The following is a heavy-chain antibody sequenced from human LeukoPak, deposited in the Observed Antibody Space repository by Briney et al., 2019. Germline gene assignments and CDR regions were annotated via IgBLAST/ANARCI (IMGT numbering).Heavy chain of an antibody. Sequence: PGGSLRLSCTASGFTFGDYAMSWFRQAPGKGLEWVGFIRSKAYGGTTEYAASVKGRFTISRDDSKSIAYLQMNSPKTEDTAVYYCTRVTAVAGDDYWGQGTLVTVSS. CDR1: GFTFGDYA. J-gene: IGHJ4*02. CDR3: TRVTAVAGDDY. D-gene: IGHD6-19*01. V-gene: IGHV3-49*03. CDR2: IRSKAYGGTT.